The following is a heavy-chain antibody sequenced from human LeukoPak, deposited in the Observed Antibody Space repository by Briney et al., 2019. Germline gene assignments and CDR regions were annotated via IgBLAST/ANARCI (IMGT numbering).Heavy chain of an antibody. J-gene: IGHJ4*02. CDR2: IYTSGST. V-gene: IGHV4-61*02. Sequence: SETLSLTCTVSGGSISSGSYYWSWIRQPAGKGLEWIGRIYTSGSTNYNPSLKSRVTISVDTSKNQFSLKLSSVTAADTAVYYCAREVLLWFGELTQGFDYWGQGTLVTVSS. CDR3: AREVLLWFGELTQGFDY. D-gene: IGHD3-10*01. CDR1: GGSISSGSYY.